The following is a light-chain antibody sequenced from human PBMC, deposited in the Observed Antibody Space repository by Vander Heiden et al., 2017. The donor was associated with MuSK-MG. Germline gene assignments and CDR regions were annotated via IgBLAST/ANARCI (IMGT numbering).Light chain of an antibody. CDR3: QQYNNPPFT. V-gene: IGKV1-33*01. CDR2: DAS. Sequence: DIQMTQSPSSLSASVGDTVIITCQASQDIQKYLHWYQQKPGKAPKLLIYDASNLEAGVPSRFSGSVSETHFILTISSLQPEDVATYYCQQYNNPPFTFGPGTKVDIK. CDR1: QDIQKY. J-gene: IGKJ3*01.